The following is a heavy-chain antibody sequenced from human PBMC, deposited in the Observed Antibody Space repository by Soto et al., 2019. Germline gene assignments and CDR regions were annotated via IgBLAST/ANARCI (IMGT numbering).Heavy chain of an antibody. J-gene: IGHJ4*02. CDR3: AKEGDYIWGIFRRDLDY. CDR2: INTGKGDT. CDR1: GYTFTSYA. D-gene: IGHD3-16*02. V-gene: IGHV1-3*04. Sequence: QVQLVQSGAEVKKPGASVKVSCKASGYTFTSYAMHWVRQAPGQRLEWMGWINTGKGDTKYSQKFQGRVTITRDTSASIAYMELSSLRSEDTAVYYCAKEGDYIWGIFRRDLDYWGQGTLVTVSS.